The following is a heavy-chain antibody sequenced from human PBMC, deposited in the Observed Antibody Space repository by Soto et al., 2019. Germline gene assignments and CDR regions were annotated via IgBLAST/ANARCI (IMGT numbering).Heavy chain of an antibody. CDR2: INADNGNT. J-gene: IGHJ4*02. CDR1: GYIFTSYA. Sequence: ASVKVSCKASGYIFTSYALHWVRQAPGQRLEWMGWINADNGNTKYSQKFQDRVTITRDTSATTAYMELTSLRSEDTAVYYCARRLYGGFTFDYWGQGALVTAPQ. D-gene: IGHD5-12*01. V-gene: IGHV1-3*01. CDR3: ARRLYGGFTFDY.